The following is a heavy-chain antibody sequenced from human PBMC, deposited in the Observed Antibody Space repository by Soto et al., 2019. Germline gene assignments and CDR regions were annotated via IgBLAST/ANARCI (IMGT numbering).Heavy chain of an antibody. V-gene: IGHV4-59*01. J-gene: IGHJ6*02. CDR1: GGSISSYY. Sequence: QVQLQESGPGLVKPSETLSLTCTVSGGSISSYYWSWIRQPPGKGLEWIGYIYYSGSTNYNPSLKSRVTISVDTSKNQFSLKLSSVTAADTAVYYCARWGSGWYVGVVYYYGMDVWGQGTTVTVSS. CDR2: IYYSGST. D-gene: IGHD6-19*01. CDR3: ARWGSGWYVGVVYYYGMDV.